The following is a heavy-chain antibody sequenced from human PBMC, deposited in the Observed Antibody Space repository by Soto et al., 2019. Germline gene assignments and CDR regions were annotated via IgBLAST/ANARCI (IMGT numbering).Heavy chain of an antibody. Sequence: GETLKISCKGSGYSFTSYWIGWVRQMPGKGLEWMGIIYPGDSDTRYSPSFQGQVTISADKSISTAYLQWSSLKASDTAMYYCARHLTDIVVVPAAIYGMDVWGQGTTVTVSS. CDR2: IYPGDSDT. V-gene: IGHV5-51*01. CDR1: GYSFTSYW. CDR3: ARHLTDIVVVPAAIYGMDV. D-gene: IGHD2-2*01. J-gene: IGHJ6*02.